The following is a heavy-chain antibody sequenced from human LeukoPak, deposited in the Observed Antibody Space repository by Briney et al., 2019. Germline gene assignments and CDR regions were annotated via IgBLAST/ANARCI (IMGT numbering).Heavy chain of an antibody. CDR2: IYTSGST. CDR3: ARDGYYDSSGPIDAFDI. V-gene: IGHV4-4*07. CDR1: GGSISSYY. Sequence: SETLSLTCTVSGGSISSYYWSWIRQPAGKGLEWIGRIYTSGSTNYNPSLKSRVTMSVDTSKNQFSLKLSSVTAADTAVYYCARDGYYDSSGPIDAFDIWGQGTVVTVSS. J-gene: IGHJ3*02. D-gene: IGHD3-22*01.